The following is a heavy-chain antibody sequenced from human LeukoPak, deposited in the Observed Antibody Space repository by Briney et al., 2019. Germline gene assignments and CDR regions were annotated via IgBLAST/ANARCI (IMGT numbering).Heavy chain of an antibody. CDR2: IYYSGST. V-gene: IGHV4-59*08. D-gene: IGHD2-15*01. CDR3: ARGIGYCSGYTCGLVDH. J-gene: IGHJ4*02. CDR1: GGSISSYY. Sequence: PSEALSLTCTVSGGSISSYYWSWIRQPPGKGLEWIGYIYYSGSTNYNPSLKSRVTISVDTSKNQFSLKLSSVTAADTAVYYCARGIGYCSGYTCGLVDHWGQGTLVTVSS.